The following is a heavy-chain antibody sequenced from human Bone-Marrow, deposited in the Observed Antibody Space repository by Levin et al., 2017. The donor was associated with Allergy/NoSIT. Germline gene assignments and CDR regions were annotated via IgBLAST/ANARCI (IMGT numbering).Heavy chain of an antibody. CDR1: GFTFSDYY. D-gene: IGHD3-16*02. CDR3: VREARYRYSDC. V-gene: IGHV3-11*01. Sequence: VGSLRLSCAASGFTFSDYYMSWIRQAPGKGLQWVSYISSSGTTIQYADSVKGRFTISRDNAKNSLYLQMNSLRAEDTAVYYCVREARYRYSDCWGQGTLVTVSS. J-gene: IGHJ4*02. CDR2: ISSSGTTI.